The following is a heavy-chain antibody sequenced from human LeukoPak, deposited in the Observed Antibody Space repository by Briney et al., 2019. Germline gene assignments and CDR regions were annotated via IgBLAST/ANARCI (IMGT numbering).Heavy chain of an antibody. J-gene: IGHJ6*02. CDR3: ARGPVYYDILTGVSWYYGMDV. CDR1: GYTFTSYD. V-gene: IGHV1-8*01. CDR2: MNPNSGNT. Sequence: ASVKVSCKASGYTFTSYDINWVRQATGQGLEWMGWMNPNSGNTGYAQKFQGRVTMTRNTSISTAYMELSSLRSEDTAVYYCARGPVYYDILTGVSWYYGMDVWGQGTTVTVSS. D-gene: IGHD3-9*01.